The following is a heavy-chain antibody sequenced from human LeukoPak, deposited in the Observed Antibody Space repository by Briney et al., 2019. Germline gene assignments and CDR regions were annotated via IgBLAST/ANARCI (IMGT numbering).Heavy chain of an antibody. V-gene: IGHV3-64*01. D-gene: IGHD2/OR15-2a*01. Sequence: PGGSLRLSCAASGFTFSGYAMHWVRQAPGKGLEYVSAISSNGGTTYYANSVKGRFTISRDNSKNMLYLQMGSLRAEDMAVYYCARASRAFLFDYWGQGTLVTVSS. CDR3: ARASRAFLFDY. CDR1: GFTFSGYA. CDR2: ISSNGGTT. J-gene: IGHJ4*02.